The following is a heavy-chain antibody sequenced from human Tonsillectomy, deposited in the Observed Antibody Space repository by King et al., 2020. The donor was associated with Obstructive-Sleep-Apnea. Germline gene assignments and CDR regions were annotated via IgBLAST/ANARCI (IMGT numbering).Heavy chain of an antibody. V-gene: IGHV3-74*01. CDR1: GFTFSSYW. Sequence: VQLVESGGGLVQPGGSLRLSCAASGFTFSSYWMHWVRQPPGKGLVWVSRISSDGSSTNYADSVKGRFTISRDNAKNTLFLQMNSLRAEDTAVWYCAREGTVTGGRYFDLWGRGTLVTVSS. J-gene: IGHJ2*01. D-gene: IGHD4-17*01. CDR3: AREGTVTGGRYFDL. CDR2: ISSDGSST.